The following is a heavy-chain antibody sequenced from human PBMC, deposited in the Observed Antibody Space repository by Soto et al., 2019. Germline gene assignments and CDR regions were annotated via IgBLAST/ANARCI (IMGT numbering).Heavy chain of an antibody. J-gene: IGHJ4*02. V-gene: IGHV3-21*06. Sequence: EVQLVASGGGLVKPGGSLRLSCAASGFTFTRYSMNWVRQAPGKGLEWVSSISSTTNYIYDGDSMNGRFTTYRDNAKNSLYLEMKSLGAEDTAGYYCSRESEDLTSNFDYWGQGTLVTVSS. CDR1: GFTFTRYS. CDR3: SRESEDLTSNFDY. CDR2: ISSTTNYI.